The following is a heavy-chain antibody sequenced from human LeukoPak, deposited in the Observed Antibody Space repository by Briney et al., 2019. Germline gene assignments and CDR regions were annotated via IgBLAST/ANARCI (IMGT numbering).Heavy chain of an antibody. CDR1: GGTFSSYA. CDR2: IIPIFGTA. V-gene: IGHV1-69*13. Sequence: VASVKVSCEASGGTFSSYAISWVRQAPGQGLEWMGGIIPIFGTANYAQKFQGRVTITADESTSTAYMELSSLRSEDTAVYYCARDRDSSGYRAIWFDPWGQGTLVTVSS. J-gene: IGHJ5*02. CDR3: ARDRDSSGYRAIWFDP. D-gene: IGHD3-22*01.